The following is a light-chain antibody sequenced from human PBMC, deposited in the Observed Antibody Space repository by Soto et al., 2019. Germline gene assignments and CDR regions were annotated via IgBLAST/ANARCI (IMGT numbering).Light chain of an antibody. J-gene: IGKJ2*01. Sequence: EIVLTQSLGTLSLSPGERATLSCRASQSVRSSYLAWYQQKPGQAPRLIIYGASSRATGIADRFSGSGSGTDFTLTISRLEPEDFALYYCQQYDTSPMYTFGQGTKLEIK. CDR1: QSVRSSY. V-gene: IGKV3-20*01. CDR2: GAS. CDR3: QQYDTSPMYT.